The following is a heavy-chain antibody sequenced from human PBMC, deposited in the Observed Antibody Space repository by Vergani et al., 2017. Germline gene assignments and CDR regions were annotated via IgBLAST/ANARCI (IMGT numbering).Heavy chain of an antibody. V-gene: IGHV3-33*01. J-gene: IGHJ2*01. D-gene: IGHD4-23*01. Sequence: QVQLVESGGGVVQPGRSLRLSCAASGFTFSSYGMHWVRQAPGKGLEWVAVIWYDGSNVYYADSVKGRFTISRDNAKNSLYLQMNSLRAEDTAVYYCATHREATVVLPYWYFDLWGRGTLVTVSS. CDR1: GFTFSSYG. CDR3: ATHREATVVLPYWYFDL. CDR2: IWYDGSNV.